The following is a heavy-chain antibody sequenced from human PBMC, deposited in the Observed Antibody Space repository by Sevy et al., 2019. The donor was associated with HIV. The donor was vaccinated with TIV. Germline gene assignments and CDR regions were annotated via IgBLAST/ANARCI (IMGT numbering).Heavy chain of an antibody. CDR2: IYPGDSGT. D-gene: IGHD6-6*01. J-gene: IGHJ6*02. Sequence: GEALKISCKGSEYNFTNYWIGRVRQMPGKGLEWMGIIYPGDSGTRYSPSFQDQVTISADKSISTAYLQWSSLKASDSSMYYCARSSSSPRSYYYYFGMDVWGQGTTVTVSS. V-gene: IGHV5-51*01. CDR1: EYNFTNYW. CDR3: ARSSSSPRSYYYYFGMDV.